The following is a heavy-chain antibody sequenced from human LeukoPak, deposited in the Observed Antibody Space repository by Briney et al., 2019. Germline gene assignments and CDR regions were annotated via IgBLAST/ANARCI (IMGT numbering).Heavy chain of an antibody. Sequence: GASVKVSCKASGGTFSSYAISWVRQAPGQGLEWMGGIIPIFGTANYAQKFQGRVTITADKSTSTAYMELSSLRSEDTAVYYCARDEYDILTGSYYFDYWGQGTLVTVSS. D-gene: IGHD3-9*01. V-gene: IGHV1-69*06. J-gene: IGHJ4*02. CDR3: ARDEYDILTGSYYFDY. CDR2: IIPIFGTA. CDR1: GGTFSSYA.